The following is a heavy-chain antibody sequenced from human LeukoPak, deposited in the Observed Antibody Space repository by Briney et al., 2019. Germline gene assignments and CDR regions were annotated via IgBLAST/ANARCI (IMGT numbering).Heavy chain of an antibody. D-gene: IGHD3-22*01. CDR1: GFTFSSYW. J-gene: IGHJ4*02. V-gene: IGHV3-74*01. Sequence: PGGSLRLSCAASGFTFSSYWMHWVRQAPGKGLVWVSRINSDGSSTSYADSVKGRFTISRDNAKNTLYLQMNSLRAEDTAVYYCARGRYYYDSSGRGVFDYWGQGTLVTVSX. CDR3: ARGRYYYDSSGRGVFDY. CDR2: INSDGSST.